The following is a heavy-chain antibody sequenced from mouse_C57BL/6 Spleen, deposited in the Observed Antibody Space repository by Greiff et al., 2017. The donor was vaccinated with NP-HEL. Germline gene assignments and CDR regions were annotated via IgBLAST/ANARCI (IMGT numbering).Heavy chain of an antibody. CDR3: ARSLFITTVGAYFDY. J-gene: IGHJ2*01. D-gene: IGHD1-1*01. CDR1: GYTFTSYW. Sequence: QVQLQQPGAELVKPGASVKLSCKASGYTFTSYWMQWVKQRPGQGLEWLGEIDPSDSYTNYNQKFKGKATLTVDTSSSTAYMQLSSLTSEDSEVYYCARSLFITTVGAYFDYWGQGTTLTVSS. CDR2: IDPSDSYT. V-gene: IGHV1-50*01.